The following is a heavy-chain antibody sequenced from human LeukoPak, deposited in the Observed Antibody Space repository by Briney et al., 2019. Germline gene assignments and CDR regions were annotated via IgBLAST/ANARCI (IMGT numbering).Heavy chain of an antibody. CDR2: ISGSGGST. V-gene: IGHV3-23*01. J-gene: IGHJ4*02. D-gene: IGHD1-7*01. CDR1: GFTFSSYE. CDR3: AKSLRWNYGY. Sequence: PGGSLRLSCAASGFTFSSYEMNWVRQAPGKGLEWVSAISGSGGSTYYADSVKGRFTISRDNSKNTLYLQMNSLRAEDTAVYYCAKSLRWNYGYWGQGTLVTVSS.